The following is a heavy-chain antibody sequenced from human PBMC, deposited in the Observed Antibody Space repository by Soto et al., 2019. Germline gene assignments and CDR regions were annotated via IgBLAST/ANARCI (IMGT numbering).Heavy chain of an antibody. CDR2: IKSKTDGGTT. CDR3: TTMKNDIVVVPASYYYYMDV. V-gene: IGHV3-15*01. D-gene: IGHD2-2*01. Sequence: EVQLVESGGGLVKPGGSLRLSCAASGFTFSNAWMSWVRQAPGKGLEWVGRIKSKTDGGTTDYAAPVKGRFTISRDDSKNTLYLQMNSLKNEDTAVYYCTTMKNDIVVVPASYYYYMDVWGKGTTVTVSS. J-gene: IGHJ6*03. CDR1: GFTFSNAW.